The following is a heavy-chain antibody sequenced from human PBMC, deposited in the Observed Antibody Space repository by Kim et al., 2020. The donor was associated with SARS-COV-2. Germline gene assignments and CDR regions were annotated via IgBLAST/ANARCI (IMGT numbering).Heavy chain of an antibody. V-gene: IGHV3-15*01. J-gene: IGHJ4*02. Sequence: PVKGRFTISRDESKNTLYLQMNSLKTEDTAVYYCTTDGGYSGYDEYYFDYWGQGTLVTVSS. D-gene: IGHD5-12*01. CDR3: TTDGGYSGYDEYYFDY.